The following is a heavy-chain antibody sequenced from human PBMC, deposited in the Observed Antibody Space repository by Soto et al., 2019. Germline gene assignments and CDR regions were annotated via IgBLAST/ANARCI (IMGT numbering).Heavy chain of an antibody. Sequence: QIQLLQSGDEVRKPGASVTVSCRTSGYGFARYAVNWVRQAPGQGLQWMGWISGFNGKAEYAQSLQGRVTLTTDASTGTAYMELRSLRSDDTAVYYCARDRNYFGSAGKSWFDFWGQGTLVTVSS. CDR2: ISGFNGKA. J-gene: IGHJ5*01. CDR3: ARDRNYFGSAGKSWFDF. V-gene: IGHV1-18*01. CDR1: GYGFARYA. D-gene: IGHD3-10*01.